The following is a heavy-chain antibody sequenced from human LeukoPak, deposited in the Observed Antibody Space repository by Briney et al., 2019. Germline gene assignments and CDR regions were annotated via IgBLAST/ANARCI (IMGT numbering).Heavy chain of an antibody. Sequence: SETLSLTCTVYGGSFRGYYWSWIRQPPGKGLEWIGEINHSGSTNYNPSLKSRVTISVDTSKKQVSLKLSSVTAADTAVYYCARRNSASWRGIVMDRKYYFDYWGQGTPVTVSS. D-gene: IGHD1-14*01. CDR3: ARRNSASWRGIVMDRKYYFDY. CDR2: INHSGST. V-gene: IGHV4-34*01. J-gene: IGHJ4*02. CDR1: GGSFRGYY.